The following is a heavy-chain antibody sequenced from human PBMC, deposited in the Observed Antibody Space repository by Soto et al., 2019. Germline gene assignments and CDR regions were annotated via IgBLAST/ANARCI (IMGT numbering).Heavy chain of an antibody. Sequence: PGESLKISCKASGYKFTTFWLNWVRQTPGKGLEWLGRIDPTDSFTNYSPPFEGHVTISVDRSISTAYLHWNSLQASEPAIYSCARPASGGSRDAFDVWGQGTTVTVSS. CDR1: GYKFTTFW. CDR3: ARPASGGSRDAFDV. J-gene: IGHJ3*01. D-gene: IGHD2-15*01. V-gene: IGHV5-10-1*01. CDR2: IDPTDSFT.